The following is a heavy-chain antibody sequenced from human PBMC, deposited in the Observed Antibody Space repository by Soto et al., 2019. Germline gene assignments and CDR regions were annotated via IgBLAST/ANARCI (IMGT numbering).Heavy chain of an antibody. Sequence: QPGGSLRLSCAASGFTFSSYGMHWVRQAPGKGLEWVAVISYDGSNKYYADSVKGRFTISRDISKNTLYLQMNSLRAEDTAVYYCAKDSSPYCGGDCHQHWGQGTLVTVSS. J-gene: IGHJ1*01. D-gene: IGHD2-21*01. CDR1: GFTFSSYG. V-gene: IGHV3-30*18. CDR2: ISYDGSNK. CDR3: AKDSSPYCGGDCHQH.